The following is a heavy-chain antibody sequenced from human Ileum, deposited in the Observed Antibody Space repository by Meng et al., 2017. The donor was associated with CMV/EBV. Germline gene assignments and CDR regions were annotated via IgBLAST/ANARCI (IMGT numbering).Heavy chain of an antibody. D-gene: IGHD6-19*01. V-gene: IGHV3-48*03. CDR2: ISTSGDMV. Sequence: GGSLRLSCAASGFMFSHYEMNWVRQAPGKGLEWVSYISTSGDMVSYGDSVKGRFTISRDNAKNSLFLQMNSLRADDTAVYYCARDRGTAVGEDGMDVWGQGTTVTVSS. CDR3: ARDRGTAVGEDGMDV. CDR1: GFMFSHYE. J-gene: IGHJ6*02.